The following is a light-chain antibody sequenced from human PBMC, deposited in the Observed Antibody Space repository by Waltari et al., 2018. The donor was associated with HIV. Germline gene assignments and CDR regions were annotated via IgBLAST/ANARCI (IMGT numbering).Light chain of an antibody. J-gene: IGLJ3*02. CDR2: RNN. CDR3: SAWDSDLTAWM. CDR1: SNNVGNPG. V-gene: IGLV10-54*04. Sequence: QTGLTQPPSVSRALRQTATLTCTGNSNNVGNPGEAWLQQHPGHPPKLLSYRNNNRPSGISERFSASRSGNTASLTISGLQPEDEAVYYCSAWDSDLTAWMFGGGTKLTVL.